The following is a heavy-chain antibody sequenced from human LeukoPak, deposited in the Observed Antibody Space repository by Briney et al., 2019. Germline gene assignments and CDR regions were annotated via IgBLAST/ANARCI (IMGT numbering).Heavy chain of an antibody. D-gene: IGHD3-16*02. CDR3: ARGRAYDYVWGSYPD. J-gene: IGHJ4*02. CDR2: INPNSGGT. V-gene: IGHV1-2*02. CDR1: GYTFTGYY. Sequence: ASVKVSCKASGYTFTGYYMHWVRQAPGQGLEWMGWINPNSGGTNYAQKFQGRVTMTRDTSISTAYMELSRLRSDDTAVYYCARGRAYDYVWGSYPDWGQGTLVTVSS.